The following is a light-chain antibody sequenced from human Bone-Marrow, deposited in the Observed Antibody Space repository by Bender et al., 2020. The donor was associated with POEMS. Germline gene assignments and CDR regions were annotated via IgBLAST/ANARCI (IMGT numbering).Light chain of an antibody. Sequence: QSALTQPASVCGSPGQSITISCTGTSSDVGTYNFVSWYQQHPGKAPKLIIYGAPTRPSAISYRFSGSKSDNTASLTISGLQAEDEADYFCQSYAGNTTVIFGGGAELTVL. CDR2: GAP. CDR3: QSYAGNTTVI. CDR1: SSDVGTYNF. J-gene: IGLJ2*01. V-gene: IGLV2-23*01.